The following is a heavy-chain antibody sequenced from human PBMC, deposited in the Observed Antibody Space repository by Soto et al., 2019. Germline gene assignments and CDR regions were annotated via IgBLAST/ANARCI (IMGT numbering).Heavy chain of an antibody. CDR3: AHRPPYCIYGNCYSGFDY. V-gene: IGHV2-5*02. D-gene: IGHD2-15*01. CDR1: GFSLSTSGVG. J-gene: IGHJ4*02. CDR2: IYWDDDK. Sequence: QITLKESDPTLVKPTQTLTLTYTFSGFSLSTSGVGVGWIRQPPGKALEWLALIYWDDDKRYSPSLKSRLTITKDTSKNQVVLTMTNMDPVDTATYYCAHRPPYCIYGNCYSGFDYWGQGTLVTVSS.